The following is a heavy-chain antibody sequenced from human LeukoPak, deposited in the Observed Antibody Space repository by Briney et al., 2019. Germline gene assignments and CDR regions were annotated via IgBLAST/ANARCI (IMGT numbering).Heavy chain of an antibody. V-gene: IGHV1-18*01. CDR3: ARGLGDYNTDWFPVSGY. CDR1: GYTFTSYG. Sequence: ASVKVSCKASGYTFTSYGISWVRQAPGQGLEWMGWISAYNGNTNYAQKLQGRVTMTTDTSTSTAYMELNSLGSEDTAIYYCARGLGDYNTDWFPVSGYWGQGTPVTVSS. CDR2: ISAYNGNT. J-gene: IGHJ4*02. D-gene: IGHD3-9*01.